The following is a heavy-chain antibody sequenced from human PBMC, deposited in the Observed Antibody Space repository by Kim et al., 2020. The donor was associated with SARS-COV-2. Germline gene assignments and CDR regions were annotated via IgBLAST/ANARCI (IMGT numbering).Heavy chain of an antibody. CDR1: GYTFTGYY. V-gene: IGHV1-2*02. D-gene: IGHD5-18*01. J-gene: IGHJ4*02. Sequence: ASVKVSCKASGYTFTGYYMHWVRQAPGQGLEWMGWINPNSGGTNYAQKFQGRVTMTRDTSISTAYMELSRLRSDDTAVYYCARVDTAMVKVFDYWGQGTLVTVSS. CDR3: ARVDTAMVKVFDY. CDR2: INPNSGGT.